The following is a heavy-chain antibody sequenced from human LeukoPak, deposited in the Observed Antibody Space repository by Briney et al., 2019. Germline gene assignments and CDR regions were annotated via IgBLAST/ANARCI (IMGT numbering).Heavy chain of an antibody. CDR1: GGTFSSYA. V-gene: IGHV1-69*05. Sequence: GASVKVSCKASGGTFSSYAISWVRQAPGQGLEWMGGIIPIFGTANYAQKFQGRVTITTDESTSTAYMELSSLRSEDTAVYYCAKVDPPIAVGAPGDAFDLWGQGTMVIVSS. D-gene: IGHD6-19*01. CDR2: IIPIFGTA. J-gene: IGHJ3*01. CDR3: AKVDPPIAVGAPGDAFDL.